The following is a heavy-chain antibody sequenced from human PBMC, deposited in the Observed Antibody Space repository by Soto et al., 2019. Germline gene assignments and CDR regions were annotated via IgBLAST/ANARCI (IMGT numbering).Heavy chain of an antibody. CDR1: GFSLSTSGVG. CDR2: IYWDDDK. CDR3: AHTSGHIWSGYYYYFDY. Sequence: SGPTLVNPTQTPTLTCTFSGFSLSTSGVGVGWIRQPPGKALEWLALIYWDDDKRYSPSLKSRLTITKDTSKNQVVLTMTNMDPVDTATYYCAHTSGHIWSGYYYYFDYWGQGTMVTVSS. D-gene: IGHD3-3*02. V-gene: IGHV2-5*02. J-gene: IGHJ4*02.